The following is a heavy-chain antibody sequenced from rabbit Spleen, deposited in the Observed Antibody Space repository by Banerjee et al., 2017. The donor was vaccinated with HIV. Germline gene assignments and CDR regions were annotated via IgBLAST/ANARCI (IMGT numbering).Heavy chain of an antibody. CDR1: AFSFSSGYD. J-gene: IGHJ6*01. Sequence: QEQLEESAGGLVNPGGSLTLTCKASAFSFSSGYDMCWVRQAPGKGLEWIACIYAGSSGSTYSASWAKGRFTISKTSSTTVTLQMTSLTAADTATYFCARDSGSSFSTYGMDLWGPGTLVTVS. V-gene: IGHV1S45*01. CDR3: ARDSGSSFSTYGMDL. CDR2: IYAGSSGST. D-gene: IGHD8-1*01.